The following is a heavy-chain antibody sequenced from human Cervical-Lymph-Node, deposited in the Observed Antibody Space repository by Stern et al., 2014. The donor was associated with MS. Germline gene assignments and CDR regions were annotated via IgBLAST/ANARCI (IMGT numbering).Heavy chain of an antibody. CDR1: GFTFSSYS. D-gene: IGHD3-22*01. CDR2: ISSSSSYI. J-gene: IGHJ4*02. CDR3: ARELGYYDSSGFPAPFDY. V-gene: IGHV3-21*01. Sequence: EVQLVESGGGLVKPGGSLRLSCAASGFTFSSYSMNWVRQAPGKGLEWVSSISSSSSYIYYADSVKGRFTISRDNAKNSLYLQMNSLRAEDTAVYYCARELGYYDSSGFPAPFDYWGQGTLVTVSS.